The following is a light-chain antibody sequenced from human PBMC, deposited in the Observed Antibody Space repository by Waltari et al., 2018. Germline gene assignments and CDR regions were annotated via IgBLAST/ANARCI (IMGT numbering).Light chain of an antibody. CDR1: TGAVTSGHY. J-gene: IGLJ2*01. CDR3: FLFYTTAIV. CDR2: NTA. V-gene: IGLV7-46*01. Sequence: QAVVTQEPSLTVSPGGTVPLPCGSSTGAVTSGHYPYWFQQKPGQAPRTLIYNTAVKHSWTPARFSGSLLEGKAALTLSGAQPEDEADYYCFLFYTTAIVFGGGTKLTVL.